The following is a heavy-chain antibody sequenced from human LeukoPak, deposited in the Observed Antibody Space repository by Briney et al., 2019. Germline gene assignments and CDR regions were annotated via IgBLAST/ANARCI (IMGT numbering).Heavy chain of an antibody. J-gene: IGHJ5*02. CDR3: ARQYSSGFDP. CDR1: GYTFTDYY. V-gene: IGHV1-2*02. Sequence: GASVKVSCKTSGYTFTDYYIHWVRQAPGQGLEWMGWINPNSGGTNYAQTFQGRVTMTKDTSISTAYMELSRLRSDDTAVYYCARQYSSGFDPWGQGTLVTVSS. CDR2: INPNSGGT. D-gene: IGHD4-11*01.